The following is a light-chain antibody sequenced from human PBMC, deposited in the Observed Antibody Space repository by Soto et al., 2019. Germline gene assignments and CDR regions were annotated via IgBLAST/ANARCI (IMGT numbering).Light chain of an antibody. J-gene: IGLJ2*01. Sequence: QPVLTQPPSVSAAPGQKVTISCSGSSSNIGNNYVSWYQQLPGTAPKLLIYDNNKRPSGIPDRCSGSKSGTSATLGITGLKTGDEADYYCGTWDSSLSVVLFGGGTKVTVL. CDR1: SSNIGNNY. V-gene: IGLV1-51*01. CDR3: GTWDSSLSVVL. CDR2: DNN.